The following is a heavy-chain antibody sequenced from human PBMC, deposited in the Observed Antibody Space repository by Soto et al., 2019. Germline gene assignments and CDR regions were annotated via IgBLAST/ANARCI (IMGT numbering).Heavy chain of an antibody. J-gene: IGHJ6*02. D-gene: IGHD2-2*01. CDR2: IRSKAYGETT. V-gene: IGHV3-49*03. CDR1: GFTFGDYA. Sequence: PGGSLRLSCTCFGFTFGDYAISWSRQAPGKGLEWVGVIRSKAYGETTDYGASVKGRFTILRDDSKSIAYLQLNSLQSEDTGVYYRTRYTYTSRYSYFGMDVWGHGTAVTVSS. CDR3: TRYTYTSRYSYFGMDV.